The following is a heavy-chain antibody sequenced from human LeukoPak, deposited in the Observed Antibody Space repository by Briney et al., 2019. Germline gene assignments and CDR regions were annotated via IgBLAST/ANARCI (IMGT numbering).Heavy chain of an antibody. D-gene: IGHD3-22*01. J-gene: IGHJ4*02. Sequence: SETLSLTCTVSGGSISSGSYYWSWIRQPAGKGLEWIGRIYTSGSTNYNPSLKSRVTISVDTSKNQFSLKLSSVTAADTAVYYCARGTPTYDSSGYGEYYFDYWGQGTLVTVSS. CDR2: IYTSGST. CDR3: ARGTPTYDSSGYGEYYFDY. V-gene: IGHV4-61*02. CDR1: GGSISSGSYY.